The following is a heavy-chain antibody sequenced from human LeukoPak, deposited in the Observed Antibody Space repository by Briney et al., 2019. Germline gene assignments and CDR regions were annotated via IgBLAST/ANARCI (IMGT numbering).Heavy chain of an antibody. D-gene: IGHD3-10*01. CDR3: AKVWDTYYYGSGSYYFYYFDY. CDR2: VSGSGGST. J-gene: IGHJ4*02. CDR1: GFTFSSYA. Sequence: GGSLRLSCAASGFTFSSYAMSWVRQAPGKGLEWVSAVSGSGGSTYYADSVKGRFTISRDKSKNTLYLQMNSLRAEDTAVYYCAKVWDTYYYGSGSYYFYYFDYWGQGTLVTVSS. V-gene: IGHV3-23*01.